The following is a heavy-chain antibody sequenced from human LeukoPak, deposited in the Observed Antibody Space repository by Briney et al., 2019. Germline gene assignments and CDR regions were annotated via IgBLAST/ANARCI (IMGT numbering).Heavy chain of an antibody. CDR1: GFTFSSYG. CDR2: ISYDGSNK. V-gene: IGHV3-30*18. J-gene: IGHJ4*02. D-gene: IGHD3-3*01. CDR3: ANGGYFDY. Sequence: GRSLRLSCAASGFTFSSYGMHWVRQAPGKGLEWVAVISYDGSNKYYADSVKGRFTISRDNSKNTLYLQMNSLRAEDTAVYYCANGGYFDYWGQETLVTVSS.